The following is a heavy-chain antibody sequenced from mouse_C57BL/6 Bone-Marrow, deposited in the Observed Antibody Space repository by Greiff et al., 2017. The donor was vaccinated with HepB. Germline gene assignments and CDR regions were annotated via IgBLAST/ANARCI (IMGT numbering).Heavy chain of an antibody. Sequence: QVQLQQPGTELVKPGASVKLSCKASGYTFTSYWMHWVKQRPGQGLEWIGNINPSNGGTNYNEKFKSKATLTVDKPSSTAYMQLSSLTSEDSAVYYCARGGAYYSVEAWFAYWGQGTLVTVSA. CDR3: ARGGAYYSVEAWFAY. D-gene: IGHD1-1*01. J-gene: IGHJ3*01. CDR1: GYTFTSYW. V-gene: IGHV1-53*01. CDR2: INPSNGGT.